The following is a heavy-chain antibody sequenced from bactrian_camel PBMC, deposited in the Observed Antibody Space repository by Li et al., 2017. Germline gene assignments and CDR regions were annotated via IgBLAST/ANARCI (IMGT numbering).Heavy chain of an antibody. CDR2: TDKNGR. V-gene: IGHV3S6*01. Sequence: HVQLVESGGGSVQTGGSLTLSCFGGAYGYYCMGWIRQAPGKGLEWVAATDKNGRYADSVKGRFSISRDNAKNTLYLQMKSLKTEGTAVYYCAEWVGYAKYNRWGQGTQVTVS. D-gene: IGHD5*01. CDR1: GGAYGYYC. J-gene: IGHJ4*01. CDR3: AEWVGYAKYNR.